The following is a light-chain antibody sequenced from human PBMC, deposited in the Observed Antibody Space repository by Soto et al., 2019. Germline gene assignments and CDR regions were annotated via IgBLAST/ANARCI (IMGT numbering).Light chain of an antibody. V-gene: IGKV3-20*01. CDR1: QSVSSIY. CDR2: GAS. CDR3: QQYGSSHRT. Sequence: EIVLTQSPGTLSLSPGQTATLSCRASQSVSSIYLAWYQQKPGQAPRLLIYGASRRATGIPDRFSGSESETDFTLTISRLEPEDFEVYYCQQYGSSHRTFGQGTKVDIK. J-gene: IGKJ1*01.